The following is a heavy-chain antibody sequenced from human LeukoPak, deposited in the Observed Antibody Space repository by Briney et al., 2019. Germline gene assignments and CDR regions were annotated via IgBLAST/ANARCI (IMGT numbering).Heavy chain of an antibody. D-gene: IGHD1-26*01. CDR3: ASVGSGSYSGTQFDY. CDR2: IYPGDSDT. Sequence: GESLKISCKGSGYSFTSYWIGCVRQMPGKGLEWMGIIYPGDSDTRYSPSFQGQVTISADKSISTAYLQWSSLKASDTAMYYCASVGSGSYSGTQFDYWGQGTLVTVSS. V-gene: IGHV5-51*01. J-gene: IGHJ4*02. CDR1: GYSFTSYW.